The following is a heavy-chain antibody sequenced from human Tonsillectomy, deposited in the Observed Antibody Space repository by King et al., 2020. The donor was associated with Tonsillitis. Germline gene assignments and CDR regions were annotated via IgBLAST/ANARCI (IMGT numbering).Heavy chain of an antibody. Sequence: VQLVESGGGVVQPGRSLSLSCAASGLTLSTYGVHWFRQAPGKGLEWVAVVWSDGSSSYYADSVKGRFTISRDNSKNTVFLPRNSLRAEDTALYYCARDSCSRTSGYIDYWGQGTLVTVAS. D-gene: IGHD2-2*02. CDR1: GLTLSTYG. CDR2: VWSDGSSS. CDR3: ARDSCSRTSGYIDY. V-gene: IGHV3-33*08. J-gene: IGHJ4*02.